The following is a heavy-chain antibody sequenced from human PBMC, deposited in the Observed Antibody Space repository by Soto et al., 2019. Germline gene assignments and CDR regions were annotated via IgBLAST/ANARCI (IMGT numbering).Heavy chain of an antibody. V-gene: IGHV3-48*03. CDR2: ISSSGSTI. Sequence: PGGSLRLSCAASGFTFSSYEMNWVRQAPGKGLEWVSYISSSGSTIYYADSVKGRFTIPRDNAKNSLYLQMNSLRAEDTAVYYCAREVGSGSYYVSSSREAEGFFDIWGQGTMVTVSS. J-gene: IGHJ3*02. CDR3: AREVGSGSYYVSSSREAEGFFDI. D-gene: IGHD1-26*01. CDR1: GFTFSSYE.